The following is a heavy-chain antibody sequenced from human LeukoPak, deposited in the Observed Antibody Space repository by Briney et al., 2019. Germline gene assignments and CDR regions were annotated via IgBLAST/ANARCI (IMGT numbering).Heavy chain of an antibody. CDR2: IIPIFGTA. CDR3: ARAKMVRGVIIDDY. V-gene: IGHV1-69*05. D-gene: IGHD3-10*01. CDR1: GGTFSSYA. Sequence: ASVTVSCKASGGTFSSYAISWVRQAPGQGLEWMGGIIPIFGTANYAQKSQGRVTITTDESTSTAYMELSSLRSEDTAVYYCARAKMVRGVIIDDYWGQGTLVTVSS. J-gene: IGHJ4*02.